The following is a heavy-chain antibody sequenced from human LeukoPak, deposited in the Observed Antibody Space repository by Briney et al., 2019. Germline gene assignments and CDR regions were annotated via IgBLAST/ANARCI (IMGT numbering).Heavy chain of an antibody. CDR1: GYTFTGYY. Sequence: ASVKVSCKASGYTFTGYYMHWVRQAPEQGLEWMGWINPNSGGTNYAQKFQGRVTMTRDTSISTAYMELSRLRSDDTAVYYCAREWIQLWLPRAGYYFDYWGQGTLVTVSS. V-gene: IGHV1-2*02. CDR3: AREWIQLWLPRAGYYFDY. J-gene: IGHJ4*02. D-gene: IGHD5-18*01. CDR2: INPNSGGT.